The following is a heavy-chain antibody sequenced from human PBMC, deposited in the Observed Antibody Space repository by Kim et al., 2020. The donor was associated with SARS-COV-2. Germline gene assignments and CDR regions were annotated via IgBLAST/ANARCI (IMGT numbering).Heavy chain of an antibody. D-gene: IGHD1-26*01. CDR1: GFTFSYYS. CDR2: ILSSSSTI. Sequence: GGSLRLSCAASGFTFSYYSMNWVRQAPGKGLEWISYILSSSSTIYYADSVRGRFTVYRDNAKNSLYLQMKSLRDEDTAVYYCARDGPGWDFDYWGQGTPVTV. J-gene: IGHJ4*02. CDR3: ARDGPGWDFDY. V-gene: IGHV3-48*02.